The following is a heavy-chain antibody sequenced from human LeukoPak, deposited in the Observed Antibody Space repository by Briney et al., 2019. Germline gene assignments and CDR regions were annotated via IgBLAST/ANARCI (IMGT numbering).Heavy chain of an antibody. CDR3: ARKKGGDCPLCYFDY. V-gene: IGHV4-59*01. Sequence: SETLSLTCTVSGGSISSYYWSWIRQPPGKGLEWIGYIYYSGSTNYNPSLKSRVTISVDTSKNQFSLKLSSVTAADTAVYYCARKKGGDCPLCYFDYWGQGTLVTVSS. D-gene: IGHD2-21*02. J-gene: IGHJ4*02. CDR2: IYYSGST. CDR1: GGSISSYY.